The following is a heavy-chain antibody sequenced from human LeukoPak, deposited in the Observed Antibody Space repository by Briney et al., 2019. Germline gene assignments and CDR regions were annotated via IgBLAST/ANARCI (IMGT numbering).Heavy chain of an antibody. J-gene: IGHJ4*02. V-gene: IGHV3-23*01. CDR3: AREPPGLYYFDY. CDR2: VNARGYST. CDR1: GFTFSSYA. Sequence: GGSLRLSCAASGFTFSSYAMSWARQAPGKGLEWVSAVNARGYSTYYADSVKGRFTISRDNSKYTVFLQMSSLRVEDTAVYYCAREPPGLYYFDYWGQGTLVTVSS. D-gene: IGHD3-10*01.